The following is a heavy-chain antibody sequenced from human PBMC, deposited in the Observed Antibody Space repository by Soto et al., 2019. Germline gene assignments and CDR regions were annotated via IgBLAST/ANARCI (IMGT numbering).Heavy chain of an antibody. CDR3: ARSSGGNFGIIIEGSNWFDP. J-gene: IGHJ5*02. D-gene: IGHD3-3*01. Sequence: ASVKVSCKAPGDTFTSYYLNWVRQAPGQGLEWMGVINPHGGSTKYAQKFQGGVTMTRDTSRSTVYMELRSLRSDDAAIYYCARSSGGNFGIIIEGSNWFDPWGQGTLVTVSS. CDR1: GDTFTSYY. V-gene: IGHV1-46*01. CDR2: INPHGGST.